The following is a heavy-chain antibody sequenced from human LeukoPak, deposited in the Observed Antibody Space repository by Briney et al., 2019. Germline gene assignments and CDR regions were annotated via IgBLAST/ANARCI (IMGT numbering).Heavy chain of an antibody. CDR3: ARDRGYSSSWLG. J-gene: IGHJ6*04. D-gene: IGHD6-13*01. V-gene: IGHV1-18*01. CDR2: ISAYSGNT. Sequence: ASVKVSCKASGYTFNSYGISWVRQAPGQGLEWMGWISAYSGNTKYAQKLQGRVTMTTDTSTSTAYMELRSLRFDDTAVYYCARDRGYSSSWLGWGKGTTVTVSS. CDR1: GYTFNSYG.